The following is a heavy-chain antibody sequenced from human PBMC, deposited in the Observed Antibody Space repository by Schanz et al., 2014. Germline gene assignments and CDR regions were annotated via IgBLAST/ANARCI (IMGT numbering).Heavy chain of an antibody. CDR2: ISSGGGST. J-gene: IGHJ6*03. D-gene: IGHD2-2*01. CDR1: GFSFTTYA. V-gene: IGHV3-23*01. Sequence: EVQLLESGGGLVQPGGSLRLSCLASGFSFTTYAMSWVRQAPGKGLEWVSSISSGGGSTYYADSVKGRFTISRDNSKNTLYLQMKSLRAEDTAVYYCARVKYCTITRCYRTETEGIYYMDVWGKGTTVTVSS. CDR3: ARVKYCTITRCYRTETEGIYYMDV.